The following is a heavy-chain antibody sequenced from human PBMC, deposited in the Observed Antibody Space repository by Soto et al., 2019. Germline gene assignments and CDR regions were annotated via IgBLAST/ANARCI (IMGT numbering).Heavy chain of an antibody. D-gene: IGHD3-10*01. J-gene: IGHJ4*02. V-gene: IGHV5-51*01. Sequence: GESLKISCKASEYSFSDYWIGWVRQMPGKGLEWMGIIYPGDSDTRYSPSFQGQVTISVDKSISTAYLHWSSLKASDTAMYYCARHRGHGSGTYTLFDYWGQGSLVTVSS. CDR3: ARHRGHGSGTYTLFDY. CDR1: EYSFSDYW. CDR2: IYPGDSDT.